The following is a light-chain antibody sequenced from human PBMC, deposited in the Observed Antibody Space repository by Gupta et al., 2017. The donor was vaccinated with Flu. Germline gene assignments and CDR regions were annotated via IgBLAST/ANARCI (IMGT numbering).Light chain of an antibody. J-gene: IGKJ4*02. V-gene: IGKV3-15*01. CDR1: QSLSGN. CDR2: GVS. Sequence: EIVMTQSPATLSVSPGERATLSCRASQSLSGNLAWYQQKPGQAPRLLIYGVSTRATGIPARFSGSGSGTEFTLTISRLQSEDFAVYHCLQDTNRPPTFGEGTXVEIK. CDR3: LQDTNRPPT.